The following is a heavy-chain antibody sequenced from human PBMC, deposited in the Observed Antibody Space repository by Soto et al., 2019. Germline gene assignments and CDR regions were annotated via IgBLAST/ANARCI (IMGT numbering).Heavy chain of an antibody. J-gene: IGHJ4*02. CDR1: GFTFTNYG. Sequence: XSMKGSFKTSGFTFTNYGNSWVRKATGQGLEWMXWITTXKGKKTYAQKXXGRVTMTTXTSTRTAYMELRSLRSDDTAMYYCATRSPEFDYWGKGTLVTVYS. CDR2: ITTXKGKK. V-gene: IGHV1-18*01. CDR3: ATRSPEFDY.